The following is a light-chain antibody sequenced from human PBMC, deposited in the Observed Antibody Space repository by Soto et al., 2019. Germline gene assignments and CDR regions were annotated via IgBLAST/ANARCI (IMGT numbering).Light chain of an antibody. CDR3: QQYGSSPLT. CDR1: QSVSSSY. J-gene: IGKJ4*01. V-gene: IGKV3-20*01. Sequence: EIVLTQSPGILSLSPGERATLSCRASQSVSSSYLAWYRQKPGQAPRLLIYGASSRATGIPDRFSGSGSGTDFTLTISRLEPEDFAVYYCQQYGSSPLTFGGGTKVDIK. CDR2: GAS.